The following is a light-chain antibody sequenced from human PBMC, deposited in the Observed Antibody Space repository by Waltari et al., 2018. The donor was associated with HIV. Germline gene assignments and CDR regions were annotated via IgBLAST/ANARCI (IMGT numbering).Light chain of an antibody. V-gene: IGKV4-1*01. CDR3: QQYYESYS. CDR1: QSVLYNSNSKSF. CDR2: SAT. J-gene: IGKJ2*03. Sequence: DIVMTQSPDFLAVSLGERATINCKSSQSVLYNSNSKSFLAWHQQKPGQPTQLLINSATTREAVVSDRFSSSCSATDFTLTISSLQAEDVAIYYCQQYYESYSFGQGTKVEIK.